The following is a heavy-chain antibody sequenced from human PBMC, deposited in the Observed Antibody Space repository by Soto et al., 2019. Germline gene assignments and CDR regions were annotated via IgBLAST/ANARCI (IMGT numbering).Heavy chain of an antibody. Sequence: LRLSCSVSGITLSSYSMTWVRQAPGKGLEWVSSISSSSSNIYYADSLKGRFTISRDNAKNSLYLQMNSLRAEDTAVYYCARDGAYSGSPHDAFGIWGEGTMVTV. CDR1: GITLSSYS. V-gene: IGHV3-21*01. CDR2: ISSSSSNI. J-gene: IGHJ3*02. D-gene: IGHD1-26*01. CDR3: ARDGAYSGSPHDAFGI.